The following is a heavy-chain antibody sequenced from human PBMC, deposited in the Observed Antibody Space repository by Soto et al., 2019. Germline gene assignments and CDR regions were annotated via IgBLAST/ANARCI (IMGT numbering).Heavy chain of an antibody. D-gene: IGHD6-13*01. CDR1: GFTFSSYG. CDR3: VKVGRYSSSWYEVVYYYGMDV. J-gene: IGHJ6*02. CDR2: ISYDGSNK. Sequence: GGSLSLSCAASGFTFSSYGMHWVRQAPGKGLEWVAVISYDGSNKYYADYVKGRFTISRDNSKNTLYLQMNSLRAEDTAVYYCVKVGRYSSSWYEVVYYYGMDVWGQGTTVTVSS. V-gene: IGHV3-30*18.